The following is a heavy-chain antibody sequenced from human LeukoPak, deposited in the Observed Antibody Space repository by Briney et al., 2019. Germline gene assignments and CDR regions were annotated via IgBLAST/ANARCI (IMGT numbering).Heavy chain of an antibody. CDR1: GLTFDDYG. CDR2: ISYDGSNK. J-gene: IGHJ3*02. V-gene: IGHV3-30*18. Sequence: GGSLRLSCVASGLTFDDYGMSWVRQAPGKGLEWVAVISYDGSNKYYADSVKGRFTISRDNSKNTLYLQMNSLRAEDTAVYYCAKSGLLFVSAFDIWGQGTMVTVSS. D-gene: IGHD2-21*02. CDR3: AKSGLLFVSAFDI.